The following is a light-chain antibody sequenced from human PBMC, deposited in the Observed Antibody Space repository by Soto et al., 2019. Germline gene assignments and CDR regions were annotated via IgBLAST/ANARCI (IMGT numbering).Light chain of an antibody. Sequence: EIVLTQSPGTLSLSPGERATLSCRASQSVSSSYLAWYQQKSGQAPRLLIYGASSRATGIPDRFSGSASGTDFTLTISRLEPEDFAVYFCQQYGSPPWTFGQGTKV. CDR2: GAS. V-gene: IGKV3-20*01. CDR1: QSVSSSY. CDR3: QQYGSPPWT. J-gene: IGKJ1*01.